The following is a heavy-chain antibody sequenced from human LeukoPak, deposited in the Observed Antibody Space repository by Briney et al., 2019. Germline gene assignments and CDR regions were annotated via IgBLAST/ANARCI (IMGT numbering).Heavy chain of an antibody. CDR3: ARVYSSGWYEGWFDP. CDR1: GYTFFSYN. V-gene: IGHV1-18*01. D-gene: IGHD6-19*01. CDR2: INAYNGNT. J-gene: IGHJ5*02. Sequence: ASVKVSCKASGYTFFSYNIKWVRQAPGQGLEWMGWINAYNGNTDHAQKFQGRVTMTTDTATDTAYMELRSLRSDDTAVYYCARVYSSGWYEGWFDPWGQGTLVTVSS.